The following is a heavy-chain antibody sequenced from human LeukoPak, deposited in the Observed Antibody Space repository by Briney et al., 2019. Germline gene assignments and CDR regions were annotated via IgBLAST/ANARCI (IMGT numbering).Heavy chain of an antibody. J-gene: IGHJ4*02. CDR3: ARVAPAVGAIPDY. CDR2: MNPNSGNT. CDR1: GYTFTSYD. D-gene: IGHD1-26*01. V-gene: IGHV1-8*01. Sequence: ASVKVSCKASGYTFTSYDINWVRQATGQGLEWMGWMNPNSGNTGYAQKFQGRVTMTRNTSISAAYMELSSLRSEDTAVYYCARVAPAVGAIPDYWGQGTLATVSS.